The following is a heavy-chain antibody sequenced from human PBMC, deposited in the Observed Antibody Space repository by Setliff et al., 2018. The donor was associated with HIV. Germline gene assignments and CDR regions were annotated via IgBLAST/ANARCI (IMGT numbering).Heavy chain of an antibody. J-gene: IGHJ5*02. D-gene: IGHD3-16*01. CDR1: GFTVSDTH. CDR3: AKGVKWLDP. Sequence: PGESLKISCAAPGFTVSDTHMTWVRQAPGKGLEWVSFIYSDGRTYYAESVKGRFTISRDDSKNTLYLQMHSLRVEDTAAYYCAKGVKWLDPWGQGIQVTVS. CDR2: IYSDGRT. V-gene: IGHV3-53*01.